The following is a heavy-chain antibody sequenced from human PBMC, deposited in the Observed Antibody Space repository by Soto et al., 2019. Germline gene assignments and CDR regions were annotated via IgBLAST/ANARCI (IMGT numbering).Heavy chain of an antibody. CDR2: INHSGST. CDR3: AIFFHFRWFWGFWCGYLVCWFAP. CDR1: GGSFSGYY. Sequence: SDTLSLTCAVYGGSFSGYYWSWIRQPPGKGLEWIGEINHSGSTNYNPSLKSRVTISVDTSKNQFSLKLSSVTAADTAVYYCAIFFHFRWFWGFWCGYLVCWFAPWGQGTRVAV. V-gene: IGHV4-34*01. D-gene: IGHD3-3*01. J-gene: IGHJ5*02.